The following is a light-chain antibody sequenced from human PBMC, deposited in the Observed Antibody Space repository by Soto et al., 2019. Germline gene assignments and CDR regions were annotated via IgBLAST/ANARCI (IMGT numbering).Light chain of an antibody. Sequence: QSVLTQPASVSGSPGQSITISCTGSSXDIGSYKFVSWYQQHPGKAPTLIIYEGSERPSGVSDRFSGSKSGNTASLTISGLQAEDEADYFCCSYAGGSNVFGAGTKV. V-gene: IGLV2-23*03. CDR1: SXDIGSYKF. J-gene: IGLJ1*01. CDR2: EGS. CDR3: CSYAGGSNV.